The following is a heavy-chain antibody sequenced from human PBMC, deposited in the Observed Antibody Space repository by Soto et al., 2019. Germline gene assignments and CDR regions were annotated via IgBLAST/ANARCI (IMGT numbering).Heavy chain of an antibody. V-gene: IGHV4-34*01. D-gene: IGHD6-19*01. CDR2: INHRGST. J-gene: IGHJ6*02. CDR3: ARGVEMAATFSYYYDMDV. CDR1: GGAFRTYY. Sequence: PSETLCLTSAVYGGAFRTYYWGWIRQPPGKGLEWIGEINHRGSTNSNPSLKSRVTISVDTSKNQFSLKLSSVTAADTAVYYCARGVEMAATFSYYYDMDVWGQGTTVTVSS.